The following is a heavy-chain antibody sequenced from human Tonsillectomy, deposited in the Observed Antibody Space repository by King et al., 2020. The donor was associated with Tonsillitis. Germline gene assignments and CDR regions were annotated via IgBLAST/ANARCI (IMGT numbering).Heavy chain of an antibody. CDR3: ASGPWVHDGSSVAF. Sequence: VQLVESGAEVKKPGASVKVSCKASGYTFSAYYIHWVRQAPGQGLEWMGWINTNSGGTNYAQKFQDRVTMTRDVSISTAYMEVSSLRYDDTAVYYCASGPWVHDGSSVAFWGQGTLVTVSS. CDR1: GYTFSAYY. D-gene: IGHD6-6*01. V-gene: IGHV1-2*02. CDR2: INTNSGGT. J-gene: IGHJ4*02.